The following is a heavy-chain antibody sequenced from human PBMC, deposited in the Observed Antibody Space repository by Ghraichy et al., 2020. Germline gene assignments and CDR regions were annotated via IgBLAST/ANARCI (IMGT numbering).Heavy chain of an antibody. CDR1: GFTFSTYA. V-gene: IGHV3-30*18. J-gene: IGHJ5*02. CDR2: ISYDGTNK. Sequence: GGSLRLSCAASGFTFSTYAMHWVRQAPGKGLEWLSVISYDGTNKYYADSVKGRFTISRDNSKSTLYLQMNSLRAEDTAVYYCAKCRWQLLLHGWFDPWGQGTLVTVSS. CDR3: AKCRWQLLLHGWFDP. D-gene: IGHD1-26*01.